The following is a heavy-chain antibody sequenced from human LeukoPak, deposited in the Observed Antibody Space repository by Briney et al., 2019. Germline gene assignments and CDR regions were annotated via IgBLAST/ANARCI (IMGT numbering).Heavy chain of an antibody. D-gene: IGHD3-16*01. Sequence: GGSLRLSCAASGFTFSSYSMNWVRQAPGKGLEWVSYIRTSGSYIYYSDSVKRRFTMSRDNAKNSLYLQMNGLRAEDTAVYYCARDARGHHAFDIWGQGTMVTVSS. CDR2: IRTSGSYI. CDR1: GFTFSSYS. CDR3: ARDARGHHAFDI. V-gene: IGHV3-21*01. J-gene: IGHJ3*02.